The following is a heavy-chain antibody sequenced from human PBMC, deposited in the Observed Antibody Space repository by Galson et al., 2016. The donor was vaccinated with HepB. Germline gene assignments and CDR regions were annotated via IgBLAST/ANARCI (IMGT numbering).Heavy chain of an antibody. D-gene: IGHD6-13*01. Sequence: SLRLSCAASGFTFSSFTMSWVRQAPGKGLEWVSDISGSGGSTYYADSVKGRFTIARDNSKNTLYLQMNSLRADDTAEYYCAKDLRYSSSFYVFGNWGQGTLITVSS. J-gene: IGHJ4*02. CDR1: GFTFSSFT. CDR2: ISGSGGST. CDR3: AKDLRYSSSFYVFGN. V-gene: IGHV3-23*01.